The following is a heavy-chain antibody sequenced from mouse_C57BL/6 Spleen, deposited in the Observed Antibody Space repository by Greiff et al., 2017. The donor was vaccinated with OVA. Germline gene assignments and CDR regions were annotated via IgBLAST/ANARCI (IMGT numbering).Heavy chain of an antibody. J-gene: IGHJ2*01. D-gene: IGHD4-1*01. CDR1: GYTFTDYD. CDR3: TRGGGGLGPLDY. V-gene: IGHV1-15*01. CDR2: LDPETGGT. Sequence: QVQLQQSGAELVRPGASVTLSCKASGYTFTDYDMHWVKQTPVHGLEWIGALDPETGGTAYNQKFKGKAILTSAKSSSPAYMELRSLTSEDTAVYYCTRGGGGLGPLDYWGKGTTLTFSA.